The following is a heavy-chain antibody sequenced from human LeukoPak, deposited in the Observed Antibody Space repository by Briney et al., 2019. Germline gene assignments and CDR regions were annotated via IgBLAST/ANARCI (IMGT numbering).Heavy chain of an antibody. CDR1: GYTFTGYY. D-gene: IGHD1-14*01. CDR2: INPNSGGT. J-gene: IGHJ3*02. V-gene: IGHV1-2*06. CDR3: ARDRRDRDAFDI. Sequence: ASVKVSCKASGYTFTGYYMHWVRQAPGRGLEWMGRINPNSGGTNYAQKFQGRVTMTRDTSISTAYMELSRLRSDDTAVYYCARDRRDRDAFDIWGQGTMVTVSS.